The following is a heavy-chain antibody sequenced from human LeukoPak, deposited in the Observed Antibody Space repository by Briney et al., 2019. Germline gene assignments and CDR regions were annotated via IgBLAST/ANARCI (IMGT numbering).Heavy chain of an antibody. CDR2: IRYDGSNK. Sequence: GGSLRLSCAASAFTFTSYGLHWVRQAPGKGLEWVSFIRYDGSNKYYADSVKGRFTISRDNSKNTLYLQMNSLRAEDTAVYYCARAWIQLWSPRGTLGYWGQGTLVTVSS. CDR3: ARAWIQLWSPRGTLGY. CDR1: AFTFTSYG. V-gene: IGHV3-30*02. D-gene: IGHD5-18*01. J-gene: IGHJ4*02.